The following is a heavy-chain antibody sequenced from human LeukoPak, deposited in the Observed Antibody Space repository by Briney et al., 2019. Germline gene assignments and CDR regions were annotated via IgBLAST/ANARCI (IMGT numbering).Heavy chain of an antibody. CDR3: ARDGGLCSGGSCYSYSYYYYMDV. CDR1: GYTFTGYY. J-gene: IGHJ6*03. Sequence: GASVKVSCKASGYTFTGYYMHWVRQAPGQGLEWMGWINPNSGGTNYAQKFQGRVTMTRDTSISTAYMELSRLRSDDTAVYYCARDGGLCSGGSCYSYSYYYYMDVWGKGTTVTVSS. CDR2: INPNSGGT. D-gene: IGHD2-15*01. V-gene: IGHV1-2*02.